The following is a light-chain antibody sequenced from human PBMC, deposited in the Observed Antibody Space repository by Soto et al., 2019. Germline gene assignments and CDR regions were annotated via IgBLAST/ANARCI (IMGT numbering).Light chain of an antibody. CDR2: GAY. Sequence: DIVLTQSPGTVSLSPGERATLSCRASQSITSGYLAWYQQKPGQAPRLLIYGAYSRATGIPDRFSGGGSETDFTLTISSLQSEDFAVYYCQQYHNWPPLTFGGGTKVEIK. CDR3: QQYHNWPPLT. CDR1: QSITSGY. J-gene: IGKJ4*01. V-gene: IGKV3-20*01.